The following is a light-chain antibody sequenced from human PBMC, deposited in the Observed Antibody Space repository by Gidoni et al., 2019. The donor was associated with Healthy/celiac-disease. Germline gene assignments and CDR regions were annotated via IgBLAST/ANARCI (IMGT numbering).Light chain of an antibody. V-gene: IGKV3-15*01. Sequence: EIVMPHSPATLSVSPGERATLSCRASQSVNSNLAWYQQKPGQAPRLLIYGASTRATGIPARFSGSGSGKEFTLTISSLQSEDFAVYYCQQYNNWPRTFGQGTKVEIK. CDR1: QSVNSN. J-gene: IGKJ1*01. CDR3: QQYNNWPRT. CDR2: GAS.